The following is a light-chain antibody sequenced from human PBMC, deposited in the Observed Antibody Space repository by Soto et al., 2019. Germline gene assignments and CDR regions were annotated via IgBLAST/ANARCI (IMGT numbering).Light chain of an antibody. CDR1: QSVSSYY. V-gene: IGKV3D-20*02. CDR2: AAS. J-gene: IGKJ5*01. CDR3: QQRSNWPPIT. Sequence: EIVLTQSPGTLSLSPGERATLSCRASQSVSSYYLAWYQQKPGQAPRLLIYAASSRATGIPDRFSGGGSGTDFTLNISTLEPEDFAVYYCQQRSNWPPITFGQGTRMEIK.